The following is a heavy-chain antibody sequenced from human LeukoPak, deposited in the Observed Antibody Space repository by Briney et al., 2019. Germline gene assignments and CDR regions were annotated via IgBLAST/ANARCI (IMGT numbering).Heavy chain of an antibody. V-gene: IGHV7-4-1*01. CDR3: ARDLPYYYGSGSYNIWFDP. D-gene: IGHD3-10*01. Sequence: GASVKVSCKASGYTFTSYAMNWVRQAPGQGLEWMGWINTNTGNPTYAQGFTGRFVFSLDTSVSTAYLQICSLKAEDTAVYYCARDLPYYYGSGSYNIWFDPWGQGTLVTVSS. J-gene: IGHJ5*02. CDR2: INTNTGNP. CDR1: GYTFTSYA.